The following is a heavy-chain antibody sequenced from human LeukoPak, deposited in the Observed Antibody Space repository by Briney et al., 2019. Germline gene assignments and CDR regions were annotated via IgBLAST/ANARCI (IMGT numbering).Heavy chain of an antibody. V-gene: IGHV1-24*01. CDR2: FDPEDGET. CDR1: GYTLTELS. J-gene: IGHJ3*02. D-gene: IGHD6-19*01. CDR3: ATKRDSSVLDALDI. Sequence: ASVKVSCKVSGYTLTELSMHWVRQAPGKGLEWMGGFDPEDGETIYAQKFQGRVTMTEDTSTDTAYMELSSLRSEDTAVYYCATKRDSSVLDALDIWGQGTMVTVSS.